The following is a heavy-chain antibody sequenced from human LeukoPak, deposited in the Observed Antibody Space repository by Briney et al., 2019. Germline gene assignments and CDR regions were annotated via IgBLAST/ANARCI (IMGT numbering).Heavy chain of an antibody. Sequence: SETLSLTCTVSGGSISSYYWSWIRQPAGKRLEWIGRIYTSGSTNYNPSLKSRVTMSVDTSKNQFSLKLSSVTAADTAVYYCARGPDSSWYNNWFDPWGQGTLVTVSS. D-gene: IGHD6-13*01. CDR2: IYTSGST. J-gene: IGHJ5*02. CDR3: ARGPDSSWYNNWFDP. V-gene: IGHV4-4*07. CDR1: GGSISSYY.